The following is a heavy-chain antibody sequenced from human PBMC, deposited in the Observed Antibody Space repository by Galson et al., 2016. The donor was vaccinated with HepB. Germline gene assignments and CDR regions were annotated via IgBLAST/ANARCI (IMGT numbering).Heavy chain of an antibody. CDR2: ISNSGDRT. J-gene: IGHJ5*02. CDR1: GFVFSAYA. CDR3: VRDAPYGYRFTYIDP. Sequence: SLRLSCAASGFVFSAYAMTWVRQAPGKGLEWLAHISNSGDRTYYADSVKGRFTISRDNSQNTVFLPRNGLRAEDTATYYWVRDAPYGYRFTYIDPWGQGTLVSVSS. D-gene: IGHD5-12*01. V-gene: IGHV3-23*01.